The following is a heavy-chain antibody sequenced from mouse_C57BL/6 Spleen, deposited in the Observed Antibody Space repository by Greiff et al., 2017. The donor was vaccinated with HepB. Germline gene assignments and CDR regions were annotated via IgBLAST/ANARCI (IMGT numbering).Heavy chain of an antibody. CDR3: ARNYGSSYEAGFAY. CDR2: ISYDGSN. V-gene: IGHV3-6*01. D-gene: IGHD1-1*01. Sequence: EVQLKESGPGLVKPSQSLSLTCSVTGYSITSGYYWNWIRQFPGNKLEWMGYISYDGSNNYNPSLKNRISITRDTSKNQLFLKLNSVTTEDTDTYSCARNYGSSYEAGFAYWGQGTLVTVSA. J-gene: IGHJ3*01. CDR1: GYSITSGYY.